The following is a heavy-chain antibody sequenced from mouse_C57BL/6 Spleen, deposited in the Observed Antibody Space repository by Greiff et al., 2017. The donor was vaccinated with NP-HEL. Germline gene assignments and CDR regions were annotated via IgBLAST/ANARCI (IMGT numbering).Heavy chain of an antibody. D-gene: IGHD3-3*01. CDR3: ARGGTGYYFDY. V-gene: IGHV3-6*01. J-gene: IGHJ2*01. CDR2: ISYDGST. Sequence: EVQLQESGPGLVKPSQSLSLTCSVTGYSITSGYFWNWIRQFPGNKLEWMGYISYDGSTNYNPSLKNRISITRDTSKNQFFMKLKSVNAEDTATYYWARGGTGYYFDYWGQGTTLTVSS. CDR1: GYSITSGYF.